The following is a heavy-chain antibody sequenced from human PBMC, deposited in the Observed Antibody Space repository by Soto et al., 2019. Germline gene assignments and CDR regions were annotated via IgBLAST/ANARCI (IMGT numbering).Heavy chain of an antibody. V-gene: IGHV4-59*08. D-gene: IGHD2-8*01. CDR1: GGSISSYY. J-gene: IGHJ4*02. CDR3: ARLGYCTNGVCYDY. CDR2: IYYSGST. Sequence: SETLSLTCTVSGGSISSYYWSWIRQPPGKGLEWIGYIYYSGSTNYNPSLKSRVTISVDTPKNQFSLKLSSVTAADTAVYYCARLGYCTNGVCYDYWGQGTLVTVSS.